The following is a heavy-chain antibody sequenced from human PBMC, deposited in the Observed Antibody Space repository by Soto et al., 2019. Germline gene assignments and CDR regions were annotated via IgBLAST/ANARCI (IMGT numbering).Heavy chain of an antibody. D-gene: IGHD2-2*01. CDR2: ISSSSSYI. J-gene: IGHJ6*02. Sequence: PGGSLRLSCAASGFTFSSYSMNWVRQAPGKGLEWVSSISSSSSYIYYADSVKGRFTISRDNAKNSLYLQMNSLRAEDTAVYYCERARCSSTSCYPPYYYYGMDVWGQGTEGTGSS. CDR1: GFTFSSYS. V-gene: IGHV3-21*01. CDR3: ERARCSSTSCYPPYYYYGMDV.